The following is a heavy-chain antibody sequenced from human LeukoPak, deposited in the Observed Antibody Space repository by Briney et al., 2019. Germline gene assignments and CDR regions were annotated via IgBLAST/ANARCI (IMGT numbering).Heavy chain of an antibody. CDR3: AREGWDYYGSGSPPPLGY. V-gene: IGHV1-69*13. CDR1: GGTFSSYA. CDR2: IIPIFGTA. Sequence: GASVTVSCKASGGTFSSYAISWVRQAPGQGLEWMGGIIPIFGTANYAQKFQGRVTITADESTSTAYMELSSLRSEDTAVYYCAREGWDYYGSGSPPPLGYWGQGTLVTVSS. J-gene: IGHJ4*02. D-gene: IGHD3-10*01.